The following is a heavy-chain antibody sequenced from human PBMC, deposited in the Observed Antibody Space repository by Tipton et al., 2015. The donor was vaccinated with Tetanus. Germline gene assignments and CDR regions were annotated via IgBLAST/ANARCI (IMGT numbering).Heavy chain of an antibody. CDR3: ARRSLTNYGLDV. CDR2: INPDGRRT. D-gene: IGHD1-1*01. CDR1: GFSFRDFG. J-gene: IGHJ6*02. V-gene: IGHV3-74*01. Sequence: SLRLSCAASGFSFRDFGMNWVRQAPGKGLVWISRINPDGRRTNYADSVKGRFTISRDHAKNTVYLQMNSLRAEDTAVYFCARRSLTNYGLDVWGQGTPVTVSS.